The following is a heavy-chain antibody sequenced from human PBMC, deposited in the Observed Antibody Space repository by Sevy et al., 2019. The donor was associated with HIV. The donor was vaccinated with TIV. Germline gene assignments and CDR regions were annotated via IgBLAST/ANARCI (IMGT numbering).Heavy chain of an antibody. CDR2: ISSSGSTI. Sequence: GGSLRLSCAASGFTFSDYYMSWIRQAPGKGLEWVSYISSSGSTIYYAHSVKGRFTISRDNAKNSLYLQMNSLRAEDTAVYYCARDPAILRYFDWLGGAVDYWGQGTLVTVSS. D-gene: IGHD3-9*01. CDR3: ARDPAILRYFDWLGGAVDY. J-gene: IGHJ4*02. V-gene: IGHV3-11*04. CDR1: GFTFSDYY.